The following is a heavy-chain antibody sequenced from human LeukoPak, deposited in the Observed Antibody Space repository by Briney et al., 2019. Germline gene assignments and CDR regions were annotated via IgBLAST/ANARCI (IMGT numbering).Heavy chain of an antibody. Sequence: GSSVKVSCKASGGTSNSHAISWVWHAPGPGLELVGMIIPNLGTTNRAQNFQDRVTLTADKSTNTAYMELTSLTSADTAVYYCATTNDGGGYQWGDFFDFWGQGTLVTVSS. D-gene: IGHD3-22*01. CDR2: IIPNLGTT. V-gene: IGHV1-69*04. CDR1: GGTSNSHA. J-gene: IGHJ4*02. CDR3: ATTNDGGGYQWGDFFDF.